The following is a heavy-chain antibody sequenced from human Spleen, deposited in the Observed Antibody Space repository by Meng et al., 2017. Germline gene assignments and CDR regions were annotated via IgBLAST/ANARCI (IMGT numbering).Heavy chain of an antibody. D-gene: IGHD2-21*02. CDR2: ISGSSTYI. V-gene: IGHV3-21*01. CDR1: GFTFSSYA. CDR3: ARNCGGDCNSFPTFDY. J-gene: IGHJ4*02. Sequence: GESLKISCAASGFTFSSYAMHWVRQAPGKGLEWVSSISGSSTYIDYADSVKGRFTIPRDNAKKSMYLQMNSLRAEDTAVYFCARNCGGDCNSFPTFDYWGQGTVVTVSS.